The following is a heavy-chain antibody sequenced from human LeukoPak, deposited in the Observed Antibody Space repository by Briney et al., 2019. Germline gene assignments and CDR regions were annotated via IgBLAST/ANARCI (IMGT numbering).Heavy chain of an antibody. V-gene: IGHV1-3*03. J-gene: IGHJ3*02. CDR3: ARDQTAYGSGDYYYYDAFDI. D-gene: IGHD3-22*01. CDR2: INAGNGHT. Sequence: AASVKVSCKASGYTFTRYALHWVRQAPGQRLEWMGWINAGNGHTKYSQEFQGRVTITRDTSASTVYMELSSLRSEDMAVYYCARDQTAYGSGDYYYYDAFDIWGQGTTVTVSS. CDR1: GYTFTRYA.